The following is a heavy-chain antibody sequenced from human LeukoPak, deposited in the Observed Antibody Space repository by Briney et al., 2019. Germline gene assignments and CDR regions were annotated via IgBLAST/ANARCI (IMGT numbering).Heavy chain of an antibody. V-gene: IGHV3-21*06. D-gene: IGHD4-17*01. CDR3: ARDGTTRFDY. CDR1: GFTFSSYS. Sequence: GGSLRLSCAASGFTFSSYSIDWVRQAPAKGLEWVSSISSSGAYIYYADSVKGRFTISRDNAKNSLYLRMNNLRAEDTAVYYCARDGTTRFDYWGQGTLVTVSS. J-gene: IGHJ4*02. CDR2: ISSSGAYI.